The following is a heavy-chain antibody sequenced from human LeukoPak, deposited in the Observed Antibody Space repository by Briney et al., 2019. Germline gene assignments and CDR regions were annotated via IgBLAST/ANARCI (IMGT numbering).Heavy chain of an antibody. V-gene: IGHV4-61*01. J-gene: IGHJ4*02. CDR3: AREYNSGWYFDY. CDR1: GGSVSSGSYY. Sequence: SETLSLTCTVSGGSVSSGSYYWIWIRQPPGKGLEWIGYISFGGSTNYNPSLKSRVTLSVDTSKNQFSLKLSSVTAADTAVYYCAREYNSGWYFDYWGQGTLVTVSS. CDR2: ISFGGST. D-gene: IGHD6-19*01.